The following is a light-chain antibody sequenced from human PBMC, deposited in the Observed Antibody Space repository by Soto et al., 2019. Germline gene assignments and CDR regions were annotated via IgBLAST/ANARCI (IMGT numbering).Light chain of an antibody. Sequence: DIQMTQAPSSLSASVGDRATITCQASQGIDSYLALYQHRQGKXPQXXIYETSILQSGVSSRFRGSGSGTDLTITISSLKAEDVETDDGQQTRSYPSTFGGGTKVDIK. J-gene: IGKJ4*01. CDR1: QGIDSY. CDR3: QQTRSYPST. CDR2: ETS. V-gene: IGKV1-9*01.